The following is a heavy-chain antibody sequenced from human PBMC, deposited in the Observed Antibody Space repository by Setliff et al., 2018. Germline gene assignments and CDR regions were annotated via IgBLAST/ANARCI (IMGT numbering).Heavy chain of an antibody. V-gene: IGHV1-2*02. CDR1: GYTFTGYF. CDR3: AREGGLQGATSYYYFYNYINV. CDR2: INPKSGVT. Sequence: ASVKVSCKTSGYTFTGYFIHWVRQAPRQGLEWLGWINPKSGVTSYAQSFQGRIAMTRDTPINTVYMELNSLTSDDAAVYFCAREGGLQGATSYYYFYNYINVWGKGTKVTV. D-gene: IGHD1-26*01. J-gene: IGHJ6*03.